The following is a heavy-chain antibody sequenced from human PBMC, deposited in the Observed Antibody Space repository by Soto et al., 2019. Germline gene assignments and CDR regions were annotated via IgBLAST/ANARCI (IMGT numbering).Heavy chain of an antibody. CDR2: IYSGGST. CDR3: ARGGYDFWSGYYLPGALAGYYYYGMDV. Sequence: GGSLRLSCAASGFTVSSNYMSWVRQAPGKGLEWVSVIYSGGSTYYADSVKGRFTISRDNSKNTLYLQMNSLRAEDTAVYYCARGGYDFWSGYYLPGALAGYYYYGMDVWGQGTTVTSP. V-gene: IGHV3-66*01. J-gene: IGHJ6*02. D-gene: IGHD3-3*01. CDR1: GFTVSSNY.